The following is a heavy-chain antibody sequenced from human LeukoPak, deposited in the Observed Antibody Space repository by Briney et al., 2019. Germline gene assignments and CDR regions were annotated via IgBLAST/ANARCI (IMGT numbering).Heavy chain of an antibody. Sequence: GGSLRLSCAASGFTFSSYSMNWVRQAPGKGLEWVSSISSSSSYTYYADSVKGRFTISRDNAKNSLYLQMNSLRAEDTAVYYCAKYPGIAAAGTTSDFDYWGQGTLVTVSS. J-gene: IGHJ4*02. CDR3: AKYPGIAAAGTTSDFDY. CDR1: GFTFSSYS. D-gene: IGHD6-13*01. V-gene: IGHV3-21*01. CDR2: ISSSSSYT.